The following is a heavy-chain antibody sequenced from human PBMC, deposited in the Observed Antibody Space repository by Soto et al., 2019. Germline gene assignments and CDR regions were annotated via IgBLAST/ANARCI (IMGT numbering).Heavy chain of an antibody. V-gene: IGHV3-30-3*01. D-gene: IGHD3-10*01. CDR2: ISYDGSNK. J-gene: IGHJ4*02. Sequence: QVQLVESGGGVVQPGRSLRLSCAASGFTFSSYAMHWVRQAPGKGLEWVAVISYDGSNKYYADSVKGRFTISRDNSKNTVYLQMNSLRAEDTAVYYCAREFPAAMVRGGDYFDYWGQGTLVTVSS. CDR1: GFTFSSYA. CDR3: AREFPAAMVRGGDYFDY.